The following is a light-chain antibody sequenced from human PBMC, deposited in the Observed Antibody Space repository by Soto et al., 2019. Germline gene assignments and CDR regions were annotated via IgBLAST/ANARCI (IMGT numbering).Light chain of an antibody. CDR1: QSISSW. V-gene: IGKV1-5*01. CDR2: DAS. J-gene: IGKJ3*01. CDR3: QQYNSPIT. Sequence: DIQMTQSPSTLSASVGDRVTITCRASQSISSWLAWYQQKPGKAPKLLIYDASSLESGVPSRFSGSGSGTEFTLTISSLQHDDFATYYCQQYNSPITFGHGTKVDIK.